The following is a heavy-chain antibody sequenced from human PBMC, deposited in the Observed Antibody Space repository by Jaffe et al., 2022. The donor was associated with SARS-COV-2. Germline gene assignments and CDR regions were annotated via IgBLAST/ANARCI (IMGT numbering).Heavy chain of an antibody. J-gene: IGHJ5*02. Sequence: EVQLVESGGGLVQPGGSLKLSCAASGFTFRSIWMSWVRQAPGKGLEWVANIKEDGSQKYYVDSVKGRFTISRDNANNSLYLQMNSLRAEDTAVYYCTKFGRDLWFDPWGQGTQVTVSS. V-gene: IGHV3-7*01. CDR1: GFTFRSIW. D-gene: IGHD3-3*01. CDR3: TKFGRDLWFDP. CDR2: IKEDGSQK.